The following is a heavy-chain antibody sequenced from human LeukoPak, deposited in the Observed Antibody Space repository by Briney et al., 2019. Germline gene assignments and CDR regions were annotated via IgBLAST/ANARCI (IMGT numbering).Heavy chain of an antibody. J-gene: IGHJ4*02. V-gene: IGHV6-1*01. D-gene: IGHD3-10*01. CDR1: GDSVSSNSAA. Sequence: SQTLSLPCAISGDSVSSNSAAWNWIRQSPSRGLEWLGRTYYRSKWFSYYAASVRSRITINPDTSKNQFSLRLKSVTPEDTAVYYCAKGHYYGSGSLDYWGQGTLVTVSS. CDR2: TYYRSKWFS. CDR3: AKGHYYGSGSLDY.